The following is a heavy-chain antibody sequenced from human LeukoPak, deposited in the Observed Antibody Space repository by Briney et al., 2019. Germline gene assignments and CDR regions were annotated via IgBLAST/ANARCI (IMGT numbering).Heavy chain of an antibody. CDR1: GYTLTSYG. CDR3: ERQAQPYYDSSGSYGGPYYYYGMDV. D-gene: IGHD3-22*01. Sequence: GASVKVSCKASGYTLTSYGISWVRQAPGQGLEWGGWISAYNGNTHYAQKIQGRVTMTTDTHTRTAYMEMRSLRSDDTAVYYCERQAQPYYDSSGSYGGPYYYYGMDVWGQGTTVTVSS. J-gene: IGHJ6*02. CDR2: ISAYNGNT. V-gene: IGHV1-18*01.